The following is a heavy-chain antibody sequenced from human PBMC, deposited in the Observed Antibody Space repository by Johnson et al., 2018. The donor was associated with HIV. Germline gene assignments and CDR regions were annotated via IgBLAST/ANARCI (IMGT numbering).Heavy chain of an antibody. CDR3: AKDRAYYYGSGISGNAFDI. Sequence: VQLVESGGGLVQPGRSLRLSCAASGFTFDDYAMHWVRQAPGKGLEWVSGIRWNSGSIGYADSVTGRFPLSRANPKNSLYLQMNSLRAEDTALYYCAKDRAYYYGSGISGNAFDIWGQGTMVTVSS. D-gene: IGHD3-10*01. CDR1: GFTFDDYA. CDR2: IRWNSGSI. V-gene: IGHV3-9*01. J-gene: IGHJ3*02.